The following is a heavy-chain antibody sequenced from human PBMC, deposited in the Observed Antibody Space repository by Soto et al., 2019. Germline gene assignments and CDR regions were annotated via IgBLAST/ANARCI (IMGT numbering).Heavy chain of an antibody. CDR2: TSFDGSYK. V-gene: IGHV3-30*18. J-gene: IGHJ6*02. CDR3: AKDSGYYYYGMDL. Sequence: GGSLRLSCAASGFSFTTYGMHWVRQAPGKGLEWVAVTSFDGSYKSYADSVKGRFTISRDNSKNTLYVQMNSLRPEDTAVYYCAKDSGYYYYGMDLWGQGTTVTVSS. CDR1: GFSFTTYG.